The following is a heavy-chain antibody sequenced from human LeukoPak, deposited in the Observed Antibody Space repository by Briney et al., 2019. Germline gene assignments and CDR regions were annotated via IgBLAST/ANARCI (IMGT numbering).Heavy chain of an antibody. CDR1: GLSLSVNY. J-gene: IGHJ3*02. V-gene: IGHV3-53*01. Sequence: GGSLRLSCAASGLSLSVNYMTWVRQSPGKGLEWLSNIYRDGNTYYTDSVNGRFSISRDDYKNTLYLEMNSLRAEDTALYYCARYTFRAVDIWGQGSMVTVSS. CDR3: ARYTFRAVDI. CDR2: IYRDGNT. D-gene: IGHD2-2*02.